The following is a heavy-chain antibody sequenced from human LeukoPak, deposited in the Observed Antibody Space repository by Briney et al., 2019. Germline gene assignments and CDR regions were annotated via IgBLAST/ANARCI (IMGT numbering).Heavy chain of an antibody. Sequence: ASVKVSCKASGYTFTSYYMHWVRQAPGQGLEWMGIINPSGGSTSYAQNFQGRVTMTRDTSTSTVYMELSSLRSEDTAVYYCASLYSGSYKSPRDAFDIWGQGTMVTVSS. D-gene: IGHD1-26*01. J-gene: IGHJ3*02. CDR2: INPSGGST. CDR3: ASLYSGSYKSPRDAFDI. V-gene: IGHV1-46*01. CDR1: GYTFTSYY.